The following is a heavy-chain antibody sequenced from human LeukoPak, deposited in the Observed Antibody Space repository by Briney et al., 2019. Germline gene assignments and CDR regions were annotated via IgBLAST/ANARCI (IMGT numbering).Heavy chain of an antibody. D-gene: IGHD6-13*01. Sequence: SQTLSLTCTVSGGSISSGGYYWSWIRQHPGKGLEWIGYIYYSGSTYYNPSLKSRVTISVDTSKNQFSLKLSSVTAADTAVYYCATVAAAGACLEYWGQGTLVTVSS. CDR2: IYYSGST. CDR3: ATVAAAGACLEY. V-gene: IGHV4-31*03. CDR1: GGSISSGGYY. J-gene: IGHJ4*02.